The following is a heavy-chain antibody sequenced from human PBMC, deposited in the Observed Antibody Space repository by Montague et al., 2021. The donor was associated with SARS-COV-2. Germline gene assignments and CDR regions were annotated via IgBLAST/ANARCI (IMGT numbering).Heavy chain of an antibody. CDR1: GFTFSSYS. CDR3: ARDGRHY. D-gene: IGHD2-15*01. J-gene: IGHJ4*02. Sequence: RSISLDASGFTFSSYSMNWVRQAPGKGLEWVSSISSSSSYIYYADSVKGRFTISRDNAKNSLYLQMNSLRAEDTAVYYCARDGRHYWGQGILVTVSS. CDR2: ISSSSSYI. V-gene: IGHV3-21*01.